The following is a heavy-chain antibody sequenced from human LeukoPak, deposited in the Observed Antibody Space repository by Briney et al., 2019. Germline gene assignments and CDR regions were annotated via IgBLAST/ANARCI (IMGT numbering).Heavy chain of an antibody. CDR3: ARGPNTGSYWFDY. CDR1: GFTFSSYS. D-gene: IGHD1-26*01. J-gene: IGHJ4*02. Sequence: PVGSLRLSCAASGFTFSSYSMNWVRQAPGEGLEWVSSISSSSNYIYYADSVKGRFTISRDNAKNSLYLQMNSLRAEDTALYYCARGPNTGSYWFDYWGQGTLVSVSS. CDR2: ISSSSNYI. V-gene: IGHV3-21*01.